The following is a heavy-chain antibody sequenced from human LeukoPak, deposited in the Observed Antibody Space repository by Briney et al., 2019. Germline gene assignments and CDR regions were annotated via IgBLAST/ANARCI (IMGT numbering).Heavy chain of an antibody. D-gene: IGHD3-10*01. CDR1: GDTFNSYA. CDR2: IIPAFGTT. J-gene: IGHJ4*02. V-gene: IGHV1-69*06. Sequence: SVKVSCKVSGDTFNSYAVAWVRQAPGQGLEWMGLIIPAFGTTRYAQRFQGRVTITSDKSTTTAYMELGSLRSEDTAVYYCAREYYGSGSYYDGYYFDFWGQGTLVTVSS. CDR3: AREYYGSGSYYDGYYFDF.